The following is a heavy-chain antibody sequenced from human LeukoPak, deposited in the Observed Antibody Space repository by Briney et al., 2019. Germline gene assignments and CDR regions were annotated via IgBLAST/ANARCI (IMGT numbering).Heavy chain of an antibody. CDR3: ARQVDTTMALPDY. CDR1: GYTFTSYG. D-gene: IGHD5-18*01. J-gene: IGHJ4*02. V-gene: IGHV1-18*01. Sequence: ASVKVSCTPSGYTFTSYGVSWVRQAPGQRREWMGWISTYNYNTNYAQKFRGRVTMTTDTSTSTVYMELRSLRSDDTAIYYCARQVDTTMALPDYWGQGTLVTVSS. CDR2: ISTYNYNT.